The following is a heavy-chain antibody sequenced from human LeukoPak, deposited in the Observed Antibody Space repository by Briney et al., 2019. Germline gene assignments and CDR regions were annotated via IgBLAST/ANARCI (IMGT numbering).Heavy chain of an antibody. V-gene: IGHV3-30*06. Sequence: GSLRLSCAASGFTFSSYGMHWVRQAPGKGLEWVTFISFDGNIKYYADSVKGRFTISRDKSKNTLYLQMSSLRAEDTAVYYCARASSGSFSVDYWGQGTRVTVSS. D-gene: IGHD3-10*01. CDR2: ISFDGNIK. CDR3: ARASSGSFSVDY. J-gene: IGHJ4*02. CDR1: GFTFSSYG.